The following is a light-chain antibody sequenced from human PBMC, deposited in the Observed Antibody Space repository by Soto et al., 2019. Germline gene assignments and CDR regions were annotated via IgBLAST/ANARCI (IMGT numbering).Light chain of an antibody. V-gene: IGKV4-1*01. CDR2: WAT. CDR3: QQYYRTPFT. J-gene: IGKJ3*01. Sequence: DLVMTQSPDSLSVSMGERATVNCKSSQSVLYNSNTKTYLGWYQQGPGQPPRLIIYWATNRESGIPDRISAHAPGTSFPLSTSRRQPKDVAVYYSQQYYRTPFTFGPGTKVEIK. CDR1: QSVLYNSNTKTY.